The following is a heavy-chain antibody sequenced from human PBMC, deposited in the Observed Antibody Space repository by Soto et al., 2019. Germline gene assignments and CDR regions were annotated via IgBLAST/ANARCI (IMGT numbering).Heavy chain of an antibody. CDR1: GYTFTSYG. V-gene: IGHV1-18*04. CDR2: ISAYNGNT. CDR3: ARDGNWNDGYYYYGMDV. Sequence: ASVQVSCKDSGYTFTSYGISWVRQAPGQGREWMGWISAYNGNTNYAQKLQGRVTMTTDTSTSTAYMELRSLRSDDTAVYYCARDGNWNDGYYYYGMDVWGQGTTVTVSS. D-gene: IGHD1-20*01. J-gene: IGHJ6*02.